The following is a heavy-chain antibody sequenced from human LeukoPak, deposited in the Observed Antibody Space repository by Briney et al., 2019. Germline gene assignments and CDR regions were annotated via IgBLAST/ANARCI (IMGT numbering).Heavy chain of an antibody. D-gene: IGHD4-17*01. CDR1: GFTVSDYY. Sequence: GGSLRLSCAASGFTVSDYYMSWIRQAPGKGLEWVSAISGSGGSTYYADSVKGRFTISRDNSQNTLYLQMNSLRAEDTAVYYCTKDPNGDYVGAFDPWGQGTLVTVSS. CDR2: ISGSGGST. V-gene: IGHV3-23*01. CDR3: TKDPNGDYVGAFDP. J-gene: IGHJ5*02.